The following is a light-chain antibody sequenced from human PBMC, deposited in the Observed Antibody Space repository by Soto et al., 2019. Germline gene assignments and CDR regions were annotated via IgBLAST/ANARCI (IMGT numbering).Light chain of an antibody. V-gene: IGLV2-14*01. CDR2: EVS. Sequence: QSALTQPASVSGSPGQSITITSTGTSSDVGGYNYVSWYQQHPGKAPKLMIYEVSNRPSGVSNRFSGSKSGNTASLSISGLQAEDEADYYCSSYTSISTYVFGTGTKVTVL. CDR1: SSDVGGYNY. J-gene: IGLJ1*01. CDR3: SSYTSISTYV.